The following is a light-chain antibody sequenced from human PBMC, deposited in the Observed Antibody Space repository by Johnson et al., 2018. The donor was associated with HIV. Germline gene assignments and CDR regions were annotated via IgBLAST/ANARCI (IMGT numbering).Light chain of an antibody. CDR3: GTWDSSLSAGGYV. Sequence: QSVLTQPPSVSAAPGQKVTISCSGSSSNIGNNYVSWYQQLPGTVPKLLIYDNNKRPSGIPDRISGSKSGTSATLGITGLQTGYEADYYCGTWDSSLSAGGYVFGTGTKVTVL. CDR1: SSNIGNNY. J-gene: IGLJ1*01. CDR2: DNN. V-gene: IGLV1-51*01.